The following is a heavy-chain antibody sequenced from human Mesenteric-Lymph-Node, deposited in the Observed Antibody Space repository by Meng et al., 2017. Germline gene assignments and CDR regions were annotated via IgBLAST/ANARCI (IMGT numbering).Heavy chain of an antibody. J-gene: IGHJ4*02. CDR2: IWYDGSKK. V-gene: IGHV3-33*01. D-gene: IGHD3-16*02. CDR3: ARVGVRFGGVIDNVQFDL. CDR1: GFSFSSYG. Sequence: GESLKISCAASGFSFSSYGMHWVRQAPGKGLEWVALIWYDGSKKYYEDSVKGRFTISRDNSKNRLYLQMNSLRVEDTAVYYCARVGVRFGGVIDNVQFDLWGQGTLVTVSS.